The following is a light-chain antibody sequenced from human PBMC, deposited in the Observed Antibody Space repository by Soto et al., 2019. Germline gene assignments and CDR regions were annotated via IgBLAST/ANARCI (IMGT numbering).Light chain of an antibody. CDR1: SSDVGGYSY. V-gene: IGLV2-11*01. CDR3: CSYAGAFTYA. Sequence: QSVLTQPRSVSGSPGHSVTISCTGTSSDVGGYSYVSWYQQHPGKAPKLMISDVSKRPSGVPDRFSGSKFGNTASLTISGLQAEDEADYYCCSYAGAFTYAFGSGTKVTV. CDR2: DVS. J-gene: IGLJ1*01.